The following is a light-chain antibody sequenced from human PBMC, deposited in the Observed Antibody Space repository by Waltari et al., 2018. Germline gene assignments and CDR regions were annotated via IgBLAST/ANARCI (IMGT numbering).Light chain of an antibody. CDR2: ADS. CDR1: SSYVGSYTL. V-gene: IGLV2-23*01. Sequence: QSALTQPASVSGSPGQSITISCTGTSSYVGSYTLVSWYQQHPGKAPRLIIYADSNRPSGSSNRFSGSKSGSTASLTISGLQAEDEAAYYCCSYAGSSTVKFGEGTYLTVL. CDR3: CSYAGSSTVK. J-gene: IGLJ2*01.